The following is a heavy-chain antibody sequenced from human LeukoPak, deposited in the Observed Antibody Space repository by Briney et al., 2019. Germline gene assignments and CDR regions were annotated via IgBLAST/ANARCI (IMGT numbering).Heavy chain of an antibody. CDR1: GGSISSYY. V-gene: IGHV4-4*07. Sequence: SETLSLTCTVSGGSISSYYWSWIRQPAGKGLEWIGRIYTSGSTNYNPSLKSRVSMSVDTSKNQFSLKLSSVTAADTAVYYCARDSYYYDSSGYLIFDYWGQGTLVTVSS. CDR2: IYTSGST. CDR3: ARDSYYYDSSGYLIFDY. D-gene: IGHD3-22*01. J-gene: IGHJ4*02.